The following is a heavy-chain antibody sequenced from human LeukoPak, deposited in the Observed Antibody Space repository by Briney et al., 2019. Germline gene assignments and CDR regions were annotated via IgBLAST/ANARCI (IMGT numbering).Heavy chain of an antibody. J-gene: IGHJ4*02. CDR1: GGSLSSSPW. D-gene: IGHD3-10*01. V-gene: IGHV4-4*03. Sequence: PPETLSLTCAVSGGSLSSSPWWTWVRQPPGKGLEWIGEISHSGTTNYNPSLKSRVTISVDKSKNLFSLRLTSVTAADTAIYYCAGVTLVRGVLDWGQGTLVTVSS. CDR3: AGVTLVRGVLD. CDR2: ISHSGTT.